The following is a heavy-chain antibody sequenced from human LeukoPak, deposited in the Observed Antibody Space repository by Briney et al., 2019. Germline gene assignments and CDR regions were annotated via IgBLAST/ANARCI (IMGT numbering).Heavy chain of an antibody. D-gene: IGHD3-3*01. CDR2: IYSGGTT. CDR1: GFTFSSYS. Sequence: GGSLRLSCAASGFTFSSYSMNWVRQAPGKGLEWVSVIYSGGTTYYADSVKGRFTISRDEPKNTLYLQMNSLRAEDTAVYYCARHFGVVTKGVYYYYYGMDVWGQGTTVTVSS. J-gene: IGHJ6*02. CDR3: ARHFGVVTKGVYYYYYGMDV. V-gene: IGHV3-66*04.